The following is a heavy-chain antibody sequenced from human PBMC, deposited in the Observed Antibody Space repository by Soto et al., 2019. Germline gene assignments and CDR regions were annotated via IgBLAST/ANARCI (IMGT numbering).Heavy chain of an antibody. D-gene: IGHD3-3*01. CDR2: IYYSGST. Sequence: PSETLSLTCTVSGGSISSGDYYWSWIRLPPGKGLEWIGYIYYSGSTYYNPSLKSRVTISVDTSKNQFSLKLSSVTAADTAVYYCARAKDYDFWSGYYKRVYYYYYGMDVWGPGTRVTGSS. J-gene: IGHJ6*02. CDR1: GGSISSGDYY. CDR3: ARAKDYDFWSGYYKRVYYYYYGMDV. V-gene: IGHV4-30-4*01.